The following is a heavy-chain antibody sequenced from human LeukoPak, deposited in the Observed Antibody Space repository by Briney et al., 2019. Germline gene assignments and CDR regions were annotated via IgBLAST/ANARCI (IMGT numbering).Heavy chain of an antibody. Sequence: ASVKVSCKASGGTFSSYAISWVRQAPGQGLEWMGRIIPILGIANYAQKFQGRVTITADKSTSTAYMELSSLRSEDTAVYYCARGYCSGGSCYAYDYWGQGTLVTVSP. D-gene: IGHD2-15*01. CDR1: GGTFSSYA. CDR3: ARGYCSGGSCYAYDY. J-gene: IGHJ4*02. V-gene: IGHV1-69*04. CDR2: IIPILGIA.